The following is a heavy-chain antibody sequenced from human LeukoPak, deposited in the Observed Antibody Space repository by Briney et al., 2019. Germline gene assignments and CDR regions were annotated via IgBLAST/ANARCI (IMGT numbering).Heavy chain of an antibody. CDR2: VNPSSGSA. CDR3: ARDWAHGSFDY. Sequence: ASVTVSFKSSGYTFSGYSMHWVRQAPGQGPEWMGMVNPSSGSATYAQKFQGSVTMTRDTSTTTLYMELSSLRSEDTAVYYCARDWAHGSFDYWGQGTPVIVSS. V-gene: IGHV1-46*01. D-gene: IGHD3-10*01. J-gene: IGHJ4*02. CDR1: GYTFSGYS.